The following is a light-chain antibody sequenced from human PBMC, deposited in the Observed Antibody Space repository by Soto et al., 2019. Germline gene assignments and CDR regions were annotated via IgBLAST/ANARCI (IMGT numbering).Light chain of an antibody. CDR3: QQYGSSPPSST. J-gene: IGKJ5*01. CDR1: QSVNINY. V-gene: IGKV3-20*01. Sequence: EIVMTQSPATLSVSPGEGATLSCRASQSVNINYLAWYQQKPGQAPRLLIYGASNRATDIPDRFSGRGSGTDFTLTISRLEPEDFAVYYCQQYGSSPPSSTFGQGTRLEIK. CDR2: GAS.